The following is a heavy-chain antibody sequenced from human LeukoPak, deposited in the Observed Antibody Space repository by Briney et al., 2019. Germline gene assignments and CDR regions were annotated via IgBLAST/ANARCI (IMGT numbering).Heavy chain of an antibody. Sequence: ASVRVSCKASGYTFTEYYMHWVRQAPGQGVEWMGWVNPNSSGRNYAQKFQGRVTMTRDTSISTAYMELSRLGSDDTAVYYCARAFGYGAAAGTFGYWGQGTLVTVSS. V-gene: IGHV1-2*02. CDR3: ARAFGYGAAAGTFGY. CDR2: VNPNSSGR. CDR1: GYTFTEYY. D-gene: IGHD6-13*01. J-gene: IGHJ4*02.